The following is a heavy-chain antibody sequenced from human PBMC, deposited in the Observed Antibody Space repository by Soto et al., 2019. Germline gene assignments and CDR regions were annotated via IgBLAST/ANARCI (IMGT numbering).Heavy chain of an antibody. J-gene: IGHJ3*01. D-gene: IGHD6-13*01. CDR1: GFTFSSYA. Sequence: GGSLRLSCAASGFTFSSYAMHWVRQAPGKGLEWVAVISYDGSNKYYADSVKGRFTNSRDNSKNTLYLQMNSLRAEDTAVYYCVRYASNRSSWLGAFDVWGQGTMVTVSS. V-gene: IGHV3-30-3*01. CDR3: VRYASNRSSWLGAFDV. CDR2: ISYDGSNK.